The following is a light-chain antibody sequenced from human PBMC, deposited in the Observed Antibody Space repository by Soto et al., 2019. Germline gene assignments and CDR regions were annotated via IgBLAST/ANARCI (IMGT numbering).Light chain of an antibody. Sequence: EIVMTQSPVTLSVSPGERVTLSCRASQSVSSNLAWYQQTPGQAPSLRIYGAFTRATGIPARFSGTGSGTEFTLTISSLQSEDVALYYCQQYNYWPLTFGQGTKV. CDR1: QSVSSN. CDR3: QQYNYWPLT. CDR2: GAF. J-gene: IGKJ1*01. V-gene: IGKV3-15*01.